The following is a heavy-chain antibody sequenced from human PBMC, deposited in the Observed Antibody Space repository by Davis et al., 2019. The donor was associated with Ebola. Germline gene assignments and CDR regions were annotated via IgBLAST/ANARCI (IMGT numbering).Heavy chain of an antibody. Sequence: GESLKISCAASGFTFSSYGMHWVRQAPGKGLEWVAVIWYDGSKKYYADSVKGRFTISRDNSKNTLYLQMNSLRAEDTALYYCGKGLWDSSTWAPIDYWGQGILVTVSS. CDR2: IWYDGSKK. D-gene: IGHD6-13*01. CDR1: GFTFSSYG. V-gene: IGHV3-30*02. J-gene: IGHJ4*02. CDR3: GKGLWDSSTWAPIDY.